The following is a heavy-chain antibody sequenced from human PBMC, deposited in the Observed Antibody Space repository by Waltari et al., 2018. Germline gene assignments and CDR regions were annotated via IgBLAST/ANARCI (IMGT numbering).Heavy chain of an antibody. CDR3: AKDRTPPWGPLDC. J-gene: IGHJ4*02. V-gene: IGHV3-23*01. D-gene: IGHD7-27*01. CDR1: GFDFTRHA. CDR2: FGGSGGDT. Sequence: EVQLLESGGGLVQPGGSLRLSCVTSGFDFTRHAMNWVRRVPGQGLEWVSTFGGSGGDTYYADSVKGRFTISRDDSKSTLYLQMNSLRAEDTAVYYCAKDRTPPWGPLDCWGQGTLVTVSS.